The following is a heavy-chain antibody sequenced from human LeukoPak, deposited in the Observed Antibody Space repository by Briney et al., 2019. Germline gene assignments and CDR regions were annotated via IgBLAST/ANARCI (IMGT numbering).Heavy chain of an antibody. V-gene: IGHV4-61*01. CDR1: GYSISSGYY. CDR3: VKSNSRYQPWTLDI. CDR2: IFYNEGT. D-gene: IGHD2-2*01. Sequence: SETLSLTCTVSGYSISSGYYWGWIRQPPGKGLEWIGYIFYNEGTSYNPSLKSRVTISVDTSNNQLSLKVNSVTAADTAMYYCVKSNSRYQPWTLDIWGRGTMVTVSS. J-gene: IGHJ3*02.